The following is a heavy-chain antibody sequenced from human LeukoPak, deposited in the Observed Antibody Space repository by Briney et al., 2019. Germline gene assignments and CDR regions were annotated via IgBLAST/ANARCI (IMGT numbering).Heavy chain of an antibody. CDR1: GGTFSSYA. J-gene: IGHJ4*02. Sequence: SVKVSCKASGGTFSSYAISWVRQAPGQGLEWMGGIIPIFGTANYAQKFQGRVTITTDESTSTAYMELSSLRSEDTAVYYCAGGVNCTNGVCYTHYSDYWGQGTLVTVSS. CDR2: IIPIFGTA. V-gene: IGHV1-69*05. CDR3: AGGVNCTNGVCYTHYSDY. D-gene: IGHD2-8*01.